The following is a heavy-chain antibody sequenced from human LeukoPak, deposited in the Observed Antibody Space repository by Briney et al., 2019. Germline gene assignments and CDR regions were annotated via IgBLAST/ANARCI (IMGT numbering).Heavy chain of an antibody. CDR2: ISSSGSTI. V-gene: IGHV3-48*03. CDR3: ARGAMAAAGTSSDY. D-gene: IGHD6-13*01. CDR1: GFTFSSYE. J-gene: IGHJ4*02. Sequence: GGSLRLSCAASGFTFSSYEMNWVRQAPGKGLAWVSYISSSGSTIYYADSVKGRFTISRDNAKKSLFLQMNTLRAEDTAVYYCARGAMAAAGTSSDYWGQGTLVTVSS.